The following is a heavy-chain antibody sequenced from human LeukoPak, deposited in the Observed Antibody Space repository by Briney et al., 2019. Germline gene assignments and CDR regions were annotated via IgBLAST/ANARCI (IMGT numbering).Heavy chain of an antibody. Sequence: ASVNLSLKASGYSFTGYYLHWVRQAPGLGPEWMGWIVPNSGGTDYAQKFLGRVTLTIDTSLNTAYMELSGLKSDDTALYYCARGAISGHDYDYYYYLDFWGKGTPVTVSS. J-gene: IGHJ6*03. CDR2: IVPNSGGT. CDR1: GYSFTGYY. D-gene: IGHD5-12*01. V-gene: IGHV1-2*02. CDR3: ARGAISGHDYDYYYYLDF.